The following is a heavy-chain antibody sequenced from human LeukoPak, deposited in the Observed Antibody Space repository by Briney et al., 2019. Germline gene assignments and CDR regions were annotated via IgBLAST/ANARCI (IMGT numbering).Heavy chain of an antibody. V-gene: IGHV1-18*01. Sequence: GASVKVSCKASGYTFTSYGISWVRQAPGQGLEWMGWISAYNGNTNYAQKLQGRVTMTTDTSTSTAYMELRSLRSDDTAVYYCARDPRIVGAIDDAFDIWGQGTMVAVSS. D-gene: IGHD1-26*01. CDR2: ISAYNGNT. J-gene: IGHJ3*02. CDR1: GYTFTSYG. CDR3: ARDPRIVGAIDDAFDI.